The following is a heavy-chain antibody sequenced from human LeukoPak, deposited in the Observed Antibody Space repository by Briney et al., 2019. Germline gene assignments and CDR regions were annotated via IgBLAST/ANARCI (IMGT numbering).Heavy chain of an antibody. J-gene: IGHJ5*02. CDR2: INHSGST. CDR3: ARGRRDPITMVRGLNRGHWFDP. CDR1: GGSFSGYY. D-gene: IGHD3-10*01. Sequence: SETLSLTCAVYGGSFSGYYWSWIRQPPGNGLEWIGEINHSGSTNYNPSLKSRVTISVDTSKNQFSLKLSSVTAADTAVYYCARGRRDPITMVRGLNRGHWFDPWGQGTLVTVSS. V-gene: IGHV4-34*01.